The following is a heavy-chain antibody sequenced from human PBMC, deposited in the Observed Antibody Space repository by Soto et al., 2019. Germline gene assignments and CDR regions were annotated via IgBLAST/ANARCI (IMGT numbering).Heavy chain of an antibody. Sequence: PGGSLRLSCAASGFTVGSHYMSWVRQAPGKGLEWVSTTYTDATTSYADSVKGRFTISRDNSKNTLFLQMVRLTAEDTAVYYCARAPGTYYYSMDVWGQGTTVTVSS. J-gene: IGHJ6*02. CDR3: ARAPGTYYYSMDV. D-gene: IGHD3-10*01. CDR1: GFTVGSHY. CDR2: TYTDATT. V-gene: IGHV3-53*01.